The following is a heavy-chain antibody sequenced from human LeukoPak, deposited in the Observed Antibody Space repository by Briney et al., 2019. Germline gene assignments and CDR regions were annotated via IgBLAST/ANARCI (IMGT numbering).Heavy chain of an antibody. CDR1: GFTFSSYA. V-gene: IGHV3-30-3*01. Sequence: GRSLRLSCAASGFTFSSYAMHWVRQAPGKGLEWVAVISYDGSNKYYADSVKGRFTISRDNSKNTLYLQMNSLRAEDTAVYYCAKDGSVPPYQLPHYWGQGTLVTVSS. D-gene: IGHD2-2*01. CDR2: ISYDGSNK. J-gene: IGHJ4*02. CDR3: AKDGSVPPYQLPHY.